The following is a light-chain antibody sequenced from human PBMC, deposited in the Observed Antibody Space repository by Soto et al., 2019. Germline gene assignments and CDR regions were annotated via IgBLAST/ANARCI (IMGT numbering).Light chain of an antibody. CDR2: AVS. V-gene: IGKV1-39*01. Sequence: DIQMTQSPSSLSASIGDRVTLTCRASQRIGTNLNWYQQRPGKAPKLLIYAVSSLQSGVSSRFSGSGSGTDFTLSINSLQREDFAPDYCQQTYSAPPLFGHGTKVESK. J-gene: IGKJ1*01. CDR1: QRIGTN. CDR3: QQTYSAPPL.